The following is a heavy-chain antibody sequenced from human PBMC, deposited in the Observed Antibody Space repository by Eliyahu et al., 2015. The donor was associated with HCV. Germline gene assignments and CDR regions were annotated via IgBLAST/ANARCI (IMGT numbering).Heavy chain of an antibody. J-gene: IGHJ6*02. CDR2: INPDSGGT. D-gene: IGHD6-13*01. V-gene: IGHV1-2*04. CDR3: ARDSTAGYYYYGMDV. Sequence: QVQLVQSGAEVKKPGASVKVSCKASGYTFTDYYIHWVRQAPGQGLEWMGWINPDSGGTNYAQKFQGWVTMTRDTSNNTAYMELSRLRSDDTAVYYCARDSTAGYYYYGMDVWGQGTTVTVSS. CDR1: GYTFTDYY.